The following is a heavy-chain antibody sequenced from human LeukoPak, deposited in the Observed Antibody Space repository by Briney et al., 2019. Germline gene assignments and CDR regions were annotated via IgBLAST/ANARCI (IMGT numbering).Heavy chain of an antibody. D-gene: IGHD3-22*01. Sequence: PSETLSLTCAVSGYSISSGYYWGWIRPPPGKGLEWIGSIYHSGSTYYNPSLKSRVTISVDTSKNHFSLKLSSVTAADTAVYYCARRVSNGYYPDYWGQGTLVTVSS. CDR1: GYSISSGYY. CDR2: IYHSGST. V-gene: IGHV4-38-2*01. CDR3: ARRVSNGYYPDY. J-gene: IGHJ4*02.